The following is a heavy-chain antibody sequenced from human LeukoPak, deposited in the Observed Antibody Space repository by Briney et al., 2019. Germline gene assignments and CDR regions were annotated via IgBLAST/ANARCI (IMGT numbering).Heavy chain of an antibody. CDR1: GGSISSYY. CDR2: IYTSGST. CDR3: ARGKENTAMVTANWFDP. D-gene: IGHD5-18*01. J-gene: IGHJ5*02. Sequence: SETLSLTCTVSGGSISSYYWSWIRQPAGKGLEWIGRIYTSGSTNYNPSLKSRVTISVDTSKNQFSLKLSSVTAADTAVYYCARGKENTAMVTANWFDPWGQGTLVTVSS. V-gene: IGHV4-4*07.